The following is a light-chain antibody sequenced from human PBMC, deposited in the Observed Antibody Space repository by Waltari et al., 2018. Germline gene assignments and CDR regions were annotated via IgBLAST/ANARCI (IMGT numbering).Light chain of an antibody. V-gene: IGKV3-20*01. CDR2: GAS. CDR3: QQYGSSPLT. CDR1: QCVSRSY. J-gene: IGKJ4*01. Sequence: VFSQSPGTLSLSQRESATSSSSASQCVSRSYLAWYQQKPGQAPRLLIYGASSRATGIPDRFSGSGSGTDFTLTISRLEPEDFAVYYCQQYGSSPLTFGGGTTVEIK.